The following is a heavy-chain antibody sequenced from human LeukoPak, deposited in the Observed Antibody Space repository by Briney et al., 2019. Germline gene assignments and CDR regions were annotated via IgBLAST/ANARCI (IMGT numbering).Heavy chain of an antibody. CDR2: IYGSGRT. V-gene: IGHV4-61*01. CDR1: GGSVSSGSYF. Sequence: SETLSLTCTVSGGSVSSGSYFWTWIRQSPGKRLEYVGYIYGSGRTNYNPSLKSRVTISKDTSKNQSSLKLSSVTAADTAVYYCARDRLGGYSYVYWGQGSLVTVSS. D-gene: IGHD5-12*01. J-gene: IGHJ4*02. CDR3: ARDRLGGYSYVY.